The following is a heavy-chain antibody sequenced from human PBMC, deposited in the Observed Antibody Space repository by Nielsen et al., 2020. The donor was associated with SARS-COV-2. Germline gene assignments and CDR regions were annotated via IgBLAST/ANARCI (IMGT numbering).Heavy chain of an antibody. CDR2: IYYSGST. V-gene: IGHV4-61*01. CDR3: ARFRVFYFDY. D-gene: IGHD3-10*01. CDR1: GGSVSSGSYY. Sequence: SETLSLTCTVSGGSVSSGSYYWSWIRQPPGKGLEWIGYIYYSGSTNYNPSLKSRVTISVDTSKNQFSLKLSSVTAADTAVYYCARFRVFYFDYWGQGTLVTVSS. J-gene: IGHJ4*02.